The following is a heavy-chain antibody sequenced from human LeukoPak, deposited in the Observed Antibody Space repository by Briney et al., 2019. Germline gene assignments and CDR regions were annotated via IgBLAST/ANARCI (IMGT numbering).Heavy chain of an antibody. CDR1: GYTFTGYY. CDR3: AREGRTELSYLVNP. Sequence: GASVKVSCKASGYTFTGYYMHWVRQAPGQGLEWMGWINPNSGGTNYAQKFQGRVTMTTDTSASTAYMELRSLRSDDTAVYYCAREGRTELSYLVNPWGQGTLVTVSS. V-gene: IGHV1-2*02. J-gene: IGHJ5*02. D-gene: IGHD3-22*01. CDR2: INPNSGGT.